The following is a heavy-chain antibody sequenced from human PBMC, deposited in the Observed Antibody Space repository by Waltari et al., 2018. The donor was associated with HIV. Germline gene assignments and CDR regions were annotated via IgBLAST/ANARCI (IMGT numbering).Heavy chain of an antibody. CDR3: AREGPADCSSTSCYEDWFDP. J-gene: IGHJ5*02. CDR1: GYNFTSYG. Sequence: QVQLVQSGAEVKKPGASVKVSCKPSGYNFTSYGISWVRQAPGQGLEWMGWISAYNGNTNYAQKLQGRVTMTTDTSTSTAYMELRSLRSDDTAVYYCAREGPADCSSTSCYEDWFDPWGQGTLVTVSS. D-gene: IGHD2-2*01. V-gene: IGHV1-18*01. CDR2: ISAYNGNT.